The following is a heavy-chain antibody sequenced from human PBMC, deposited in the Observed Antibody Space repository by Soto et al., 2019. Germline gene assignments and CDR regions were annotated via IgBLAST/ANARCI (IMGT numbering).Heavy chain of an antibody. D-gene: IGHD3-16*01. V-gene: IGHV4-31*03. CDR1: GVSISSGYF. J-gene: IGHJ4*01. CDR2: ISYTGTT. CDR3: ASRLPGGHHVGVFDY. Sequence: PSETXSLTCTVSGVSISSGYFWSWIRQRPGKGPEWIGYISYTGTTFSNPALKSRVALSTDTSKNQFSLKLTSVTAADTAVYYCASRLPGGHHVGVFDYWGHGTLVTVSS.